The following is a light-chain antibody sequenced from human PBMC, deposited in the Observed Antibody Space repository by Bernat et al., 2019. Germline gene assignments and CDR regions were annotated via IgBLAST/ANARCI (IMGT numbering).Light chain of an antibody. J-gene: IGKJ4*01. V-gene: IGKV1-39*01. CDR1: ESIATY. Sequence: DIQMTQSPSSLSASVGDTVTITCRASESIATYLNWYQQKPGKAPKLLIYHASGLQSGIPGRFSGSGSGTDFTLTISSLQPEDFASYYCQQGYSTPPLTFGGGTKVEIK. CDR2: HAS. CDR3: QQGYSTPPLT.